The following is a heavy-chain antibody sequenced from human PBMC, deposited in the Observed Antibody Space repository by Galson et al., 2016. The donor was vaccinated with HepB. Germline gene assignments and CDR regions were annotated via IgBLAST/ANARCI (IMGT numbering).Heavy chain of an antibody. J-gene: IGHJ6*04. CDR2: IYHSGST. CDR1: GGSISSGGYS. V-gene: IGHV4-30-2*01. D-gene: IGHD2-15*01. Sequence: TLSLTCAVSGGSISSGGYSWNWIRQAPGKGLEWIGNIYHSGSTSYNPSLKSRVTISIDRSKNQFSLSLSSVSAADTAVYYCARHILVYGMDVWDKGTTVTVSS. CDR3: ARHILVYGMDV.